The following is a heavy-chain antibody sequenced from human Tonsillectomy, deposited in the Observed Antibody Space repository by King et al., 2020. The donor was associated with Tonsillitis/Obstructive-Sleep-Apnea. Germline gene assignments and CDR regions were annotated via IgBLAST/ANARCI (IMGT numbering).Heavy chain of an antibody. Sequence: VQLQESGPGLVKPSENLSLTCTVSGGSISSYYWSWIRQPPGKGLEWIGYIYYSGSTNYNPSLKSRVTISVDTSKNHFPLKLRPVPAADTAVYYCARRPGIYGHPGWVDPWGQGTLVTVSS. J-gene: IGHJ5*02. V-gene: IGHV4-59*08. CDR3: ARRPGIYGHPGWVDP. D-gene: IGHD3-10*01. CDR2: IYYSGST. CDR1: GGSISSYY.